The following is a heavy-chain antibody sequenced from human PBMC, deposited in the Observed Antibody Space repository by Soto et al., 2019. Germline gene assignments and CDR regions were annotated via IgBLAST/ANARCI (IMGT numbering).Heavy chain of an antibody. V-gene: IGHV3-21*01. CDR3: ARDLALAGNY. D-gene: IGHD6-19*01. CDR1: VFTFSSYA. Sequence: GGSLSLACTASVFTFSSYAMNWVRQTQEKGLEWVSSISSTSSYTHYSDSVKGRFTISRDNSNNSLFLQMNSLRAEDTATYYCARDLALAGNYWGQGVLVTVSS. CDR2: ISSTSSYT. J-gene: IGHJ4*02.